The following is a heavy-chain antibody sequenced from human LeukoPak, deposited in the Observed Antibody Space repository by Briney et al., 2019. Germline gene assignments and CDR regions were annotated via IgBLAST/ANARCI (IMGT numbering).Heavy chain of an antibody. Sequence: GGSLRLSCAASGFTVSSNYMSWVRQAPGKGLEWVSVIYSGGSTYYADSVKGRFTISRDNSKNTLYLQMNSLRAEDTAVYYCARFGNYDFWSGYDAFDTWGQGTMVTVSS. CDR1: GFTVSSNY. V-gene: IGHV3-66*02. J-gene: IGHJ3*02. CDR3: ARFGNYDFWSGYDAFDT. CDR2: IYSGGST. D-gene: IGHD3-3*01.